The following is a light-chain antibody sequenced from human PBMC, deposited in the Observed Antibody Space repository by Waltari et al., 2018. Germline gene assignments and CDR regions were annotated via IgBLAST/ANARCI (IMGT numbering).Light chain of an antibody. J-gene: IGLJ1*01. V-gene: IGLV1-44*01. CDR3: CSYAGRYTFV. CDR1: TSNLGSNT. CDR2: RSN. Sequence: QSVLTQPPSASGTPGQRLTISCSGSTSNLGSNTVNWYQQLPGTAPKLPIYRSNQRPSGVPDRFSGSKSGTSASLAISGLQSEDEADYYCCSYAGRYTFVFGTGTKVTVL.